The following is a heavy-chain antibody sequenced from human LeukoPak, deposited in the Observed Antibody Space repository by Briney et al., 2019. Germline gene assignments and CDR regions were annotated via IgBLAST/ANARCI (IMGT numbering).Heavy chain of an antibody. Sequence: GESLKISCAASGFTFSSYWMSWVRQAPGKGLEWVANIKQDGSEKYYVDSVKGRFTISRDNAKNSLYLQMNSLRAEDTAVYYCARVGGKYSSSGYWGQGTLVTVSS. V-gene: IGHV3-7*01. J-gene: IGHJ4*02. D-gene: IGHD6-6*01. CDR2: IKQDGSEK. CDR1: GFTFSSYW. CDR3: ARVGGKYSSSGY.